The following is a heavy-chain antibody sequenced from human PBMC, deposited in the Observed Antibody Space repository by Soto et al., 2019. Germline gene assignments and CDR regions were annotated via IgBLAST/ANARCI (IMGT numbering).Heavy chain of an antibody. J-gene: IGHJ4*02. CDR1: GGTFSSYA. D-gene: IGHD2-21*02. Sequence: VASVKVSCKASGGTFSSYAISWVRQAPGQGLEWMGGIIPIFGTANYAQKFQGRVTITADESTSTAYMELSSLRSEDTAVYYCARDLPCGGDCPFDYWGQRTLVTVSS. CDR2: IIPIFGTA. CDR3: ARDLPCGGDCPFDY. V-gene: IGHV1-69*13.